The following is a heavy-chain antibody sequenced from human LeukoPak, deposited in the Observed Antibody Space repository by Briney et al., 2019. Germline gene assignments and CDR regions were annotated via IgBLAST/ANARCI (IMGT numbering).Heavy chain of an antibody. D-gene: IGHD6-19*01. CDR1: GFTFSSYA. Sequence: GGSLRLSCAASGFTFSSYAMHWVRQAPGKGLEWVSLIRYDGGNKYYADSVKGRFTISRDNSKNTLYLQMNSLRAEDTAVYYCAKGPGVGSGWYFDYWGQGTLVTVSS. CDR2: IRYDGGNK. V-gene: IGHV3-30*02. J-gene: IGHJ4*02. CDR3: AKGPGVGSGWYFDY.